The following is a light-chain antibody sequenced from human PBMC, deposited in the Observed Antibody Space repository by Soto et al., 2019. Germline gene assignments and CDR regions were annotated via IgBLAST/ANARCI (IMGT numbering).Light chain of an antibody. Sequence: QLVLTQSPSASASLGASVKLTCTLSSGHSSYAIAWHQQQPAKGPRYLMNLNSDGSHTKGDGIPDRFSGSSSGAERYLTISSLQSEDEADYYCQTWGTGIQVFGGGTKLTVL. CDR2: LNSDGSH. CDR3: QTWGTGIQV. V-gene: IGLV4-69*01. CDR1: SGHSSYA. J-gene: IGLJ2*01.